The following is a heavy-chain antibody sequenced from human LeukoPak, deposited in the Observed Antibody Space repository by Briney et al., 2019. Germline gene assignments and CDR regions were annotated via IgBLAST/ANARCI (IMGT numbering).Heavy chain of an antibody. J-gene: IGHJ4*02. Sequence: GGSLRLSCAASGFTFYDYAMHWVRQAPGKGLEWVSGISWNSGSIGYADSVKGRFTISRDNAKNSLYLQMNSLRAEDTALYYCAKDRTYYDFWSGPSISYYFDYWGQGTLVTVSS. D-gene: IGHD3-3*01. CDR2: ISWNSGSI. CDR3: AKDRTYYDFWSGPSISYYFDY. CDR1: GFTFYDYA. V-gene: IGHV3-9*01.